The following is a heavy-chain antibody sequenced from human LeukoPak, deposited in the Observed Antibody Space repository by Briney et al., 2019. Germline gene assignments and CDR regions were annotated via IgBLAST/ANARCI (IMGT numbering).Heavy chain of an antibody. CDR2: ISSSSSTI. V-gene: IGHV3-48*01. J-gene: IGHJ3*02. D-gene: IGHD1-1*01. Sequence: PGGSLRLSCAASGFTFSSYSMNWVRQAPGKGLEWVSYISSSSSTIYYADSVKGRFTISRDNSKNTLYLQMNSLRAEDTAVYYCAKGGVENNDHDAFDIWGQGTMVTVSS. CDR3: AKGGVENNDHDAFDI. CDR1: GFTFSSYS.